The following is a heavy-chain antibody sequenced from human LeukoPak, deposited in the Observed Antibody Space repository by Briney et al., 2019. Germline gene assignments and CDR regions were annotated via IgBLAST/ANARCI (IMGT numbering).Heavy chain of an antibody. CDR3: ARERSPTKTFDY. J-gene: IGHJ4*02. D-gene: IGHD5-12*01. Sequence: SETLSLTCTVSGGSIRSSYYYWGWIRQPPGKGLEWIGSIYDSGSTYYNPSLKSRVTISVDTSKNQFSLKLSSVTAADTAVYYCARERSPTKTFDYWGQGTLVTVSS. CDR2: IYDSGST. V-gene: IGHV4-39*07. CDR1: GGSIRSSYYY.